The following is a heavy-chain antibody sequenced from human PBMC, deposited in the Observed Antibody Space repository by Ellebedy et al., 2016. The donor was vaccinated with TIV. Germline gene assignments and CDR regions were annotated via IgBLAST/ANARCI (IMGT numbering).Heavy chain of an antibody. D-gene: IGHD2-2*02. CDR3: ARDPGYCKSTSCYNLDFFDF. Sequence: ASVKVSCKASGYSFIGYYLHWVRQAPGQGFEWMGWINPNTGGTDYAQKFQDRVKMTRDTSLTTAYMELSSLRPDHGAVYFCARDPGYCKSTSCYNLDFFDFWGQGTLVTVSS. J-gene: IGHJ4*02. V-gene: IGHV1-2*02. CDR2: INPNTGGT. CDR1: GYSFIGYY.